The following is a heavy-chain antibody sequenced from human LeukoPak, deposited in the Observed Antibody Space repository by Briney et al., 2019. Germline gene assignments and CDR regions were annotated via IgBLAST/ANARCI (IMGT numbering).Heavy chain of an antibody. D-gene: IGHD3-10*01. CDR2: ISGSGGST. CDR3: AKHSTGVEC. CDR1: GFTFSNFW. V-gene: IGHV3-23*01. Sequence: GGSLRLSCATSGFTFSNFWMSWVRQAPGKGLEWVSAISGSGGSTYYADSVKGRFTISRDNSKNTLYLQMNSLRAEDTAVYYCAKHSTGVECWGRGTLVTVSS. J-gene: IGHJ2*01.